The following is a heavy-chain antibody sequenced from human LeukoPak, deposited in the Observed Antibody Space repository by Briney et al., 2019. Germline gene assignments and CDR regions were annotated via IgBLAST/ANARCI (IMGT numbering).Heavy chain of an antibody. CDR2: IYYGGST. CDR1: GGSISSDGYY. J-gene: IGHJ4*02. D-gene: IGHD2-8*02. CDR3: VRDLVMDY. V-gene: IGHV4-31*03. Sequence: SQTLSLTCTVSGGSISSDGYYWSWIRQHPGKGLEWLGYIYYGGSTYYNPSLKSRVTISVDTSKNQFSLKLSSVTAADTAGYYCVRDLVMDYWGQGTLVTVSS.